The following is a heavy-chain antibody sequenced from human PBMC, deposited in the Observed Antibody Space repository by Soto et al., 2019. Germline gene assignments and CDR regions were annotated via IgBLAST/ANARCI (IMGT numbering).Heavy chain of an antibody. D-gene: IGHD6-13*01. CDR3: ARLGSGIAAAGTDNWFDP. V-gene: IGHV5-51*01. CDR1: GYIFTSYW. J-gene: IGHJ5*02. Sequence: GESLKISCKGSGYIFTSYWICCFLQMPVKGLEWMGIIYPGDSDTRYSPSFQGQVTISADKSISTAYLQWSSLKASDTAMYYCARLGSGIAAAGTDNWFDPWGQGTLVTVSS. CDR2: IYPGDSDT.